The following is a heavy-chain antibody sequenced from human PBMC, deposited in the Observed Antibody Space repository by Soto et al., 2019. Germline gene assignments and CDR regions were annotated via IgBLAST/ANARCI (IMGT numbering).Heavy chain of an antibody. CDR2: ISGSGGST. Sequence: GGSLRLSCAASGFTFSSYAMSWVRQAPGKGLEWVSAISGSGGSTYYADSVKGRFTISRDNSKNTLYLQMNSLRAEDTAVYYCAKCLRWGAAVRSPLDYWGQGTLVTVSS. J-gene: IGHJ4*02. CDR3: AKCLRWGAAVRSPLDY. D-gene: IGHD3-16*01. CDR1: GFTFSSYA. V-gene: IGHV3-23*01.